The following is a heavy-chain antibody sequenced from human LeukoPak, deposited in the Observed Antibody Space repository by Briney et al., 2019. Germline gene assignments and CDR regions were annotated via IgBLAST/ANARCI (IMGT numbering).Heavy chain of an antibody. Sequence: NPSETLSLTCTVSGGSISSDSYYWSWIRQPAGKGLEWIGRIYTSGSTNYNPSLKSRVTISVDTSKNQFSLKLSSVTAADTAVYYCARDASIVGARRLSDAFDIWGQGTMVTVSS. CDR3: ARDASIVGARRLSDAFDI. CDR1: GGSISSDSYY. J-gene: IGHJ3*02. V-gene: IGHV4-61*02. CDR2: IYTSGST. D-gene: IGHD1-26*01.